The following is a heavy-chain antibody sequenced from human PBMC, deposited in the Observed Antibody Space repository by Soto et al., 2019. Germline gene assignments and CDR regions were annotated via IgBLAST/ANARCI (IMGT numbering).Heavy chain of an antibody. CDR3: AREGYCISTSCRHYDYYGMDV. D-gene: IGHD2-2*01. CDR1: GYTFTSYD. CDR2: MNPNSGNT. J-gene: IGHJ6*02. V-gene: IGHV1-8*01. Sequence: GASVKVSCKASGYTFTSYDINWVRQATGQGLEWMGWMNPNSGNTGYAQKFQGRVTMTRNTSISTAYMELSSLRSDDTAVYYCAREGYCISTSCRHYDYYGMDVWGQGTTVTVSS.